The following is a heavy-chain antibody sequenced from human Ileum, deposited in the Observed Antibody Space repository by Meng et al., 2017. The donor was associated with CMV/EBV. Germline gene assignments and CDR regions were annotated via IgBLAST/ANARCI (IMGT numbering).Heavy chain of an antibody. Sequence: CRSYPLTWVRQAPWKGLEWVSSFGKSSGNIKYADSVKSRFTISRDDDKNSMYLEMNSLRAEDTAVYYCARSGLNCDTCYVGYYFDQWGQGTLVTVSS. CDR1: CRSYP. V-gene: IGHV3-21*01. CDR2: FGKSSGNI. CDR3: ARSGLNCDTCYVGYYFDQ. J-gene: IGHJ4*02. D-gene: IGHD2-2*01.